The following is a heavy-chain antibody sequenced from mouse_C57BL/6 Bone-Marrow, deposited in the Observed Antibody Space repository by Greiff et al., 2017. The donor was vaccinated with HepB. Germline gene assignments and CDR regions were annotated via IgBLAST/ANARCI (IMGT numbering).Heavy chain of an antibody. J-gene: IGHJ4*01. CDR2: IYPGDGDT. D-gene: IGHD1-1*01. CDR3: ARDGSSYHYYAMDY. V-gene: IGHV1-82*01. CDR1: GYAFSSSW. Sequence: VKLMESGPELVKPGASVKISCKASGYAFSSSWMNWVKQRPGKGLEWIGRIYPGDGDTNYNGKFKGKATLTADKSSSTAYMQLSSLTSEDSAVYFCARDGSSYHYYAMDYWGQGTSVTVSS.